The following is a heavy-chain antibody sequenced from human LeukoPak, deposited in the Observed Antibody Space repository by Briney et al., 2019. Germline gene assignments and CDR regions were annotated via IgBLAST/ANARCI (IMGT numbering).Heavy chain of an antibody. J-gene: IGHJ6*02. Sequence: PGGSLRLSCAASGFTVSSNYMSWVRQAPGKGLEWVSVIYSGGSTYYADSVKGRFTISRDNSKNTLYLQMNSLRAEDTAVYYRAARRYYYYGMDVWGQGTTVTVSS. CDR2: IYSGGST. V-gene: IGHV3-66*01. CDR1: GFTVSSNY. CDR3: AARRYYYYGMDV.